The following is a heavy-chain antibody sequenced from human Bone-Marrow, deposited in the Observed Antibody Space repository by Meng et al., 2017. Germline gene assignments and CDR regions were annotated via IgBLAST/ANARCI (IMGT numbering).Heavy chain of an antibody. V-gene: IGHV4-34*01. CDR3: ARGPTTMAHDFDY. CDR2: INHSGST. Sequence: QWQVRLWGAVLLKPSETLSLTCFVSCWSFSDYSLRWTRQPPGKGLEWIGEINHSGSTNYNPSLESRATISVDTSQNNLSLKLSSVTAADSAVYYCARGPTTMAHDFDYWGQGTLVTVSS. CDR1: CWSFSDYS. D-gene: IGHD4-11*01. J-gene: IGHJ4*02.